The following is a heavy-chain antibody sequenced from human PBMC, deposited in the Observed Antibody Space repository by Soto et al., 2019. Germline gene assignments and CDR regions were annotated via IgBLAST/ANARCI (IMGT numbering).Heavy chain of an antibody. V-gene: IGHV3-33*01. J-gene: IGHJ5*02. CDR2: IWYDGSNK. Sequence: QVQLVESGGGVVQPGRSLRLSCAASGFTFSSYGMHWVRQAPGKGLEWVAVIWYDGSNKYYADSVKGRFTISRDNSKNTLYLQMNSLRAEDTAVYYCARDLPLLAAAGTYFDPWGQGTLVTVSS. D-gene: IGHD6-13*01. CDR3: ARDLPLLAAAGTYFDP. CDR1: GFTFSSYG.